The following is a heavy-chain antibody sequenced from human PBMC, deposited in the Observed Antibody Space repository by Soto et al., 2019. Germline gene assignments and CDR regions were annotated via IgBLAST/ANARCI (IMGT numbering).Heavy chain of an antibody. CDR2: IYYSGST. D-gene: IGHD2-8*01. CDR3: ARWRGSVYAKYRSHFDY. CDR1: GGSISSYY. J-gene: IGHJ4*02. Sequence: QVQLQESGPGLVKPSETLSLTCTVSGGSISSYYWSWIRQPPGKGLEWIGYIYYSGSTNYNPSLKSRVTISVDTSKNQFSLKLSSVTAADTAVYYCARWRGSVYAKYRSHFDYWGQGTLVTVSS. V-gene: IGHV4-59*01.